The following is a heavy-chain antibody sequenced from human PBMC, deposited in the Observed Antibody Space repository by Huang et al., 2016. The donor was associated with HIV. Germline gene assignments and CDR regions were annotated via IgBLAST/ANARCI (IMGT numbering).Heavy chain of an antibody. Sequence: QVLLVESGGGVVQPGKSLRLSCTASGFAFSNNAMHWVRQAPGKGLEWVAVVSVDGSQTYSADSVNDRFTISRDNSKSTLFLQMSSLRPDDTAVYYCASAPARALSYFDNWGQGTLVTVSS. CDR3: ASAPARALSYFDN. J-gene: IGHJ4*02. V-gene: IGHV3-30*04. CDR1: GFAFSNNA. CDR2: VSVDGSQT. D-gene: IGHD3-10*01.